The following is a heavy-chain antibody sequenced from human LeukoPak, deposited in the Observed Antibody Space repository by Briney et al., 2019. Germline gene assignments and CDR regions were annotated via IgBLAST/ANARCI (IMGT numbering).Heavy chain of an antibody. J-gene: IGHJ4*02. CDR1: GGSISSGGYY. CDR3: SRTGEYYDRSGYYERPLDY. D-gene: IGHD3-22*01. V-gene: IGHV4-31*03. Sequence: SETLSLTCTVSGGSISSGGYYWSWIRQHPGKGLEWIGYIYYSGSTYYNPSLKSRVTISVDTSKNQFSLKLTSVTAADTAVYYCSRTGEYYDRSGYYERPLDYWGQGTLVTVSS. CDR2: IYYSGST.